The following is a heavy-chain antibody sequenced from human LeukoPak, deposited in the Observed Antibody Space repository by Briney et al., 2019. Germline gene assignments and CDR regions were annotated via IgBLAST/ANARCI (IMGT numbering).Heavy chain of an antibody. V-gene: IGHV4-59*11. CDR2: LYYSGST. Sequence: PSETLSLTCTVSGDSISSHYWSRLRQPPGKGLEWIGYLYYSGSTKYNPSLKSRVTISLDTSNNQFSLKLSSVTAADTAVYYCARDTRRSYYYMDVWGKGTTVTVSS. CDR1: GDSISSHY. J-gene: IGHJ6*03. CDR3: ARDTRRSYYYMDV. D-gene: IGHD1-14*01.